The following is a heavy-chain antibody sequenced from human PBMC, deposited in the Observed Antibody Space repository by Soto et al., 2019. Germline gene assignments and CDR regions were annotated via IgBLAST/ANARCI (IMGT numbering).Heavy chain of an antibody. V-gene: IGHV4-59*01. D-gene: IGHD4-4*01. CDR2: IDYSGNT. CDR3: RGARPSLQEFDY. J-gene: IGHJ4*02. Sequence: QVQLQESGPGLVKPSETLSLTCTVSGGSISNYYWNWIRQTPGKGLEWIGYIDYSGNTNYNPSLTVRVTISVHTSKNRVSLNVSSVTAADSAVYYCRGARPSLQEFDYWGQGTLVTVSS. CDR1: GGSISNYY.